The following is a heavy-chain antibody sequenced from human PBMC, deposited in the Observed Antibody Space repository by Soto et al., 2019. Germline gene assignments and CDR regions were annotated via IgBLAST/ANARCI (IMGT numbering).Heavy chain of an antibody. D-gene: IGHD6-19*01. CDR1: GFTFSSYA. CDR2: VSGSGDNT. CDR3: AKRTFIAVAGTLDY. Sequence: GWSLRLSCVAAGFTFSSYAMSWVRQAPGKGLEWVSAVSGSGDNTYYADSVKGRFTISRDNSKNTLYLQMSSLRAEDTALYYCAKRTFIAVAGTLDYWGQRTLVTVSS. V-gene: IGHV3-23*01. J-gene: IGHJ4*02.